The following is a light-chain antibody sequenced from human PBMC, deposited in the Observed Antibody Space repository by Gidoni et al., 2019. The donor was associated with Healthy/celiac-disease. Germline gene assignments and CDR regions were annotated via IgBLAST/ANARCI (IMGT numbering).Light chain of an antibody. CDR2: GNS. J-gene: IGLJ1*01. CDR1: SSNIGAGYD. CDR3: QSYDSSLSGLYV. Sequence: QSVLTQPPSVSGAPGQRVTISCTGSSSNIGAGYDVYWYQQLPGTAPKPLIYGNSNRPSGVPDRFSGSKSGTSASLAITGLQAEDEADYYCQSYDSSLSGLYVFGTGTKVTVL. V-gene: IGLV1-40*01.